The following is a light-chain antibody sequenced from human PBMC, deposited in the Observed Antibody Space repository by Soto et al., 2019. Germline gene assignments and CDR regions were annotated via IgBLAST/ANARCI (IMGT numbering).Light chain of an antibody. J-gene: IGKJ1*01. CDR3: QQYDNLPPTWT. Sequence: IKLTQSPYSLSASVGDRVTLTCQASQDISSYLNWYQQKPGKAPKLLIYDASNLETGVPSRFSGSGSGTDFTFTISSLQPEDIATYYCQQYDNLPPTWTFGQGTKVDI. V-gene: IGKV1-33*01. CDR2: DAS. CDR1: QDISSY.